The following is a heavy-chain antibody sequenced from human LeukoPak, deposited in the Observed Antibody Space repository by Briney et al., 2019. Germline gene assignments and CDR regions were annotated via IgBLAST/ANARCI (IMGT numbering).Heavy chain of an antibody. V-gene: IGHV1-18*01. Sequence: GASVKVSCKASGYTFTSYDINGVRQATGQGLEWMGWMSADNGNTNYAQKLQGRVTMTTDTSTSTAYMELRSLRSDDTAVYYCAREYSGSNWWFDPWGQGTLVTVSS. CDR1: GYTFTSYD. J-gene: IGHJ5*02. D-gene: IGHD1-26*01. CDR2: MSADNGNT. CDR3: AREYSGSNWWFDP.